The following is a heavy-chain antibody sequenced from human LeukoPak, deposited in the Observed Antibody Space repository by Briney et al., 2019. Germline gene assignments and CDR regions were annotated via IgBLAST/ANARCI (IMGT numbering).Heavy chain of an antibody. Sequence: GGSLRLSCLSSGFTFSRYGIHWVRQDPGKGLEWVSFIQTDGSAKYYSDSVRGRFTISRDNAKNTVYLQMNSLRAEDTAVYYCAKSGYNRFDYWGQGTLVTVSS. CDR3: AKSGYNRFDY. D-gene: IGHD5-24*01. J-gene: IGHJ4*02. CDR2: IQTDGSAK. V-gene: IGHV3-30*02. CDR1: GFTFSRYG.